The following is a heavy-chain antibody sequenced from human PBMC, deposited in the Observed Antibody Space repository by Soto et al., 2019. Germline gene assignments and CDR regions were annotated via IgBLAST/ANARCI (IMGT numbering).Heavy chain of an antibody. CDR1: GYTFTSYY. D-gene: IGHD3-10*01. V-gene: IGHV1-46*01. J-gene: IGHJ6*02. CDR2: INPSGGST. Sequence: ASVKVSCKASGYTFTSYYMHWVRQAPGQGLEWMGIINPSGGSTSYAQKFQGRVTMTRDTSTSTVYMGLSSLRSEDTAVYYCARDLPHGSGSYYSQNYYYYGMDVWGQGTTVTVSS. CDR3: ARDLPHGSGSYYSQNYYYYGMDV.